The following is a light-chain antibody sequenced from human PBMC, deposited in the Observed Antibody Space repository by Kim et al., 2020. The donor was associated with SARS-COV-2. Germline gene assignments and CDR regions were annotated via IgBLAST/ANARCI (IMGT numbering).Light chain of an antibody. J-gene: IGLJ2*01. V-gene: IGLV2-14*03. CDR3: SSYTTSTSVV. CDR2: GVS. CDR1: SSDVGGYTY. Sequence: GQAITNSCTGTSSDVGGYTYVSWYQQPPGKAPILMIYGVSNRPSGVSNRFSGSKSGNTASLTISGLQAEDEADYYCSSYTTSTSVVFGGGTQLTVL.